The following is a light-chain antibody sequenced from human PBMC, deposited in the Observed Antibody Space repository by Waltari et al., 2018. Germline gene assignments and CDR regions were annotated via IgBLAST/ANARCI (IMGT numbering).Light chain of an antibody. V-gene: IGKV3-20*01. J-gene: IGKJ2*01. Sequence: IVLTQSPGTLSLSPGDKASLSCKASQNLSSNFLAWYRQRPGQPPGLLIHGAAKRAACIPDTFSGSGSGTDFTLTISRREAKDSAVYYCQQYGTSPYTFGQGTKLEIK. CDR3: QQYGTSPYT. CDR2: GAA. CDR1: QNLSSNF.